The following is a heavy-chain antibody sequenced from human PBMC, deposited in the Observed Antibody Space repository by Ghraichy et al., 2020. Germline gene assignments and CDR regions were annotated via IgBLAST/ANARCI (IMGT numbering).Heavy chain of an antibody. CDR3: ARDVGGGYYDFWSPLDY. J-gene: IGHJ4*02. Sequence: GGSLRLSCAASGFTFSSYAMHWVRQAPGKGLEWVAVISYDGSNKYYADSVKGRFTISRDNSKNTLYLQMNSLRAEDTAVYYCARDVGGGYYDFWSPLDYWGQGTLVTVSS. D-gene: IGHD3-3*01. CDR1: GFTFSSYA. CDR2: ISYDGSNK. V-gene: IGHV3-30-3*01.